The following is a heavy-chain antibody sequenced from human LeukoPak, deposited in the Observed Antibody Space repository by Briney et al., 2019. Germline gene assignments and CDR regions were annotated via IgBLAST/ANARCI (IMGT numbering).Heavy chain of an antibody. CDR3: AGQRTGYSPFDC. V-gene: IGHV4-59*01. D-gene: IGHD3-9*01. J-gene: IGHJ4*02. Sequence: SETLSLTCTVSGGSISNYYWSWIRQPPGKGLEWIGYIYYSGSTNYNPSLKSRVTISVDTSKNQFSLKLSSVTAADTAVYYCAGQRTGYSPFDCWGQGTLVTVSS. CDR1: GGSISNYY. CDR2: IYYSGST.